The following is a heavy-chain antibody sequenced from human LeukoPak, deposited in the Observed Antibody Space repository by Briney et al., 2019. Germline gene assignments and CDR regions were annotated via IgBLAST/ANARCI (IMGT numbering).Heavy chain of an antibody. V-gene: IGHV3-23*01. Sequence: PGRSLRLSCAASGFTFSTYAMSWVRQAPGKGLEWVSAISGSGGDTYYADSVKGRFTISRDNSKDTLYLQMHSLRAEDTAIYYCARSPYVGDHYGPSAWGQGALVTVSS. D-gene: IGHD3-10*01. CDR3: ARSPYVGDHYGPSA. CDR1: GFTFSTYA. CDR2: ISGSGGDT. J-gene: IGHJ5*02.